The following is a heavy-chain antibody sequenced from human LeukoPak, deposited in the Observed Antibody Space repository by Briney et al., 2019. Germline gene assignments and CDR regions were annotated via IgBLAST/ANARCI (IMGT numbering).Heavy chain of an antibody. J-gene: IGHJ4*02. Sequence: GGSLRLSXAASGFTFRSYSMNWVRQAPGKGLEWVSSISSSSSYIYYADSVKGRFTISRDNAKNSLYLQMNSLRAEDTAVYYCASSVEWLPHYFDYWGQGTLVTVSS. CDR2: ISSSSSYI. D-gene: IGHD3-3*01. CDR1: GFTFRSYS. CDR3: ASSVEWLPHYFDY. V-gene: IGHV3-21*01.